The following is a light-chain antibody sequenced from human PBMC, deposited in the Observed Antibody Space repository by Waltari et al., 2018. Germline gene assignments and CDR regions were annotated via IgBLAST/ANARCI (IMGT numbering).Light chain of an antibody. CDR2: ATS. Sequence: DIQMTQSQSSLSASIGDRVTITCRASDNIGSYLNWYQQRTGEAPKLLIYATSTLQTEVPSRFSGSGSRTDFTLTISSLQPEDFATYYCQHTFETPYSFGQGTKLESK. CDR3: QHTFETPYS. V-gene: IGKV1-39*01. J-gene: IGKJ2*01. CDR1: DNIGSY.